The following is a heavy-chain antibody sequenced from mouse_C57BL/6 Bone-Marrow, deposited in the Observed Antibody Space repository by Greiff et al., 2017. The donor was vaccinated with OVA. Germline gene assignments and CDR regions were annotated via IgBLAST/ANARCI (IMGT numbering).Heavy chain of an antibody. J-gene: IGHJ4*01. V-gene: IGHV1-66*01. Sequence: QVQLQQSGPELVKPGASVKISCKASGYSFTSYYIHWVKQRPGQGLEWIGWIYPGSGNTKYNEKFKGKATLTADTSSSTAYMQLSSLTSEDSAVYYCARHYYGSLYAMDYWGQGTSVTVSS. CDR2: IYPGSGNT. D-gene: IGHD1-1*01. CDR1: GYSFTSYY. CDR3: ARHYYGSLYAMDY.